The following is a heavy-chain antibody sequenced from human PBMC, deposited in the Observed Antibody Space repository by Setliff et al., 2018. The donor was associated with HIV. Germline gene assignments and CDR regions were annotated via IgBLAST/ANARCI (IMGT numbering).Heavy chain of an antibody. CDR2: IYSGGST. D-gene: IGHD3-22*01. V-gene: IGHV3-53*01. CDR3: TKERYGSTGYDF. Sequence: GGSLRLSCAASGFTVSSNYMSWVRQAPGKGLEWVSVIYSGGSTYYADSVKGRFTISRDISKNTLYLQMNSLRAEDTAVYYCTKERYGSTGYDFWGQGTLVTVSS. J-gene: IGHJ4*02. CDR1: GFTVSSNY.